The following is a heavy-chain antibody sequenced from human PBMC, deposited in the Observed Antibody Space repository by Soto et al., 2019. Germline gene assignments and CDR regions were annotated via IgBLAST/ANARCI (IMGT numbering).Heavy chain of an antibody. J-gene: IGHJ6*03. D-gene: IGHD4-17*01. CDR3: AKRAGDGDYVIYYYYYYMDV. V-gene: IGHV3-23*01. CDR1: GFTFSSYA. CDR2: ISGSGGST. Sequence: GGSLRLSCAASGFTFSSYAMSWVRQAPGKGLEWVSAISGSGGSTYYADSVKGRFTISRDNSKNTLYLQMNSLRAEDTAVYYCAKRAGDGDYVIYYYYYYMDVWGKGTTVTVSS.